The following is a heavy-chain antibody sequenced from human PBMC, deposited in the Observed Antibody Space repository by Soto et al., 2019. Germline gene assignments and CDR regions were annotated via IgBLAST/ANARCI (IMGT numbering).Heavy chain of an antibody. V-gene: IGHV1-2*02. J-gene: IGHJ4*02. CDR3: SRDLVQGVTIVDY. CDR1: GYTFTGYS. CDR2: IDPNSGGA. Sequence: ASVKVSCKASGYTFTGYSIHWVRQAPGQGLEWMGWIDPNSGGASYAQNFQGRVTMTGDTSISTAYMELTSLRSDDTAVYYCSRDLVQGVTIVDYWGQGTGVAVSS. D-gene: IGHD3-10*01.